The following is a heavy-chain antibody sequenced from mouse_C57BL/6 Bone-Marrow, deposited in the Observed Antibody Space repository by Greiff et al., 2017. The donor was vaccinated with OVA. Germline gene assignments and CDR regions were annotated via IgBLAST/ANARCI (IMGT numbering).Heavy chain of an antibody. Sequence: DVMLVESGGGLVQPGGSLKLSCAASGFTFSDYGMAWVRQAPRKGPEWVAFISNLAYSIYYADTVTGRFTISRENAKNTLYLEMSSLRSEDTAMYYCARRPPYYGSSPYAMDYWGQGTSVTVSS. CDR2: ISNLAYSI. CDR3: ARRPPYYGSSPYAMDY. D-gene: IGHD1-1*01. CDR1: GFTFSDYG. J-gene: IGHJ4*01. V-gene: IGHV5-15*04.